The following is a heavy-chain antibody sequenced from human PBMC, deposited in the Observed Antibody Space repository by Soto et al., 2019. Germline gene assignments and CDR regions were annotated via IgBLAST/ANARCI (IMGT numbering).Heavy chain of an antibody. CDR2: IWYDGSNK. CDR3: AREYSSLGGRGDAFDI. V-gene: IGHV3-33*01. D-gene: IGHD6-13*01. J-gene: IGHJ3*02. Sequence: GGSLRLSCAASGFTFSSYGMHWVRQAPGKGLEWVAVIWYDGSNKYYADSVKGRFTISRDNSKNTLYLQMNSLRAEDTAVYYCAREYSSLGGRGDAFDIWGQGTMVTVSS. CDR1: GFTFSSYG.